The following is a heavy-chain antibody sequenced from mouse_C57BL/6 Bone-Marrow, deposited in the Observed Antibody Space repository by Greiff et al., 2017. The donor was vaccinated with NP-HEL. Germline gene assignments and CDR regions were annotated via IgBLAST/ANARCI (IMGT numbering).Heavy chain of an antibody. CDR2: IDPETGGT. D-gene: IGHD2-10*02. CDR1: GYTFTDYE. V-gene: IGHV1-15*01. Sequence: VKLVESGAELVRPGASVTLSCKASGYTFTDYEMHWVKQTPVHGLEWIGAIDPETGGTAYNQKFKGKAILTADKSSSTAYMELRSLTSEDSAVYYCTRKGSMAWFAYWGQGTLVTVSA. J-gene: IGHJ3*01. CDR3: TRKGSMAWFAY.